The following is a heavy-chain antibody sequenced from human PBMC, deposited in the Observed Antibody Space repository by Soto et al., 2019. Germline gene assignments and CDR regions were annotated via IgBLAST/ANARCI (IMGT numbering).Heavy chain of an antibody. CDR2: LYDSEST. CDR3: ASLRCFGDYPYYYYYMDV. J-gene: IGHJ6*03. Sequence: PETLSLTCLLSARSISISSYYWDWLLEPPGKGLEWIGSLYDSESTYYNPSLKTRVTISGATSKNQFSLRLSALTAAHTAADQFASLRCFGDYPYYYYYMDVWGKGTRVTVSS. CDR1: ARSISISSYY. D-gene: IGHD4-17*01. V-gene: IGHV4-39*01.